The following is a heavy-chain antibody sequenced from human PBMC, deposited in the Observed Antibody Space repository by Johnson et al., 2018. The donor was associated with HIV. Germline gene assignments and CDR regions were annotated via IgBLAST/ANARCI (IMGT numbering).Heavy chain of an antibody. CDR2: ISWNSGSI. Sequence: VQLVESGGGVVQPGGSLTLSCTASGFTFDDYAMHWVRLAPGKGLEWVSGISWNSGSIAYADSVKGRFTTSRDNAKNSLYLQVKSLRAEDTALYLCAKDNGIAGTSGDAFDIWGQGTMVTVSS. CDR1: GFTFDDYA. D-gene: IGHD6-13*01. J-gene: IGHJ3*02. CDR3: AKDNGIAGTSGDAFDI. V-gene: IGHV3-9*01.